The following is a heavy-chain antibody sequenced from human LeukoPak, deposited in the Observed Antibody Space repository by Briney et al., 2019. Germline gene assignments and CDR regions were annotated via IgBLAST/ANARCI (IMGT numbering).Heavy chain of an antibody. J-gene: IGHJ4*02. D-gene: IGHD3-22*01. V-gene: IGHV4-31*03. CDR2: NYYSGSN. Sequence: SETLSLTCTVSGGSISSGGYYWSWLRQHPGKDLEGIGNNYYSGSNYYNPSLNSRVTISVDTSKNQFSLKLSSVTAADTAVYYCARGDSSGYYYGLGYVDYGGQGTRVTVSA. CDR3: ARGDSSGYYYGLGYVDY. CDR1: GGSISSGGYY.